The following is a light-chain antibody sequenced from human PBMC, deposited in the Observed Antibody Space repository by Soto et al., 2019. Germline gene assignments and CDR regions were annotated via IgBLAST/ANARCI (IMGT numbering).Light chain of an antibody. J-gene: IGKJ4*01. CDR3: QQRSNWPSLT. CDR2: DAS. V-gene: IGKV3-11*01. CDR1: QSVGSY. Sequence: EIVLIQSPATLSLSPGERATLSCRASQSVGSYLAWYQHKPGQAPRLLISDASTRATGIPARFSGSGSETDFTLTISSLEHEDSAVYYCQQRSNWPSLTFGGGTKVEIK.